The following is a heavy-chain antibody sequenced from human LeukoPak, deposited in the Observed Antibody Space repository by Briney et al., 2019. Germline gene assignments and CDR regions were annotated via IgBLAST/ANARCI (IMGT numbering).Heavy chain of an antibody. V-gene: IGHV4-30-2*01. D-gene: IGHD3-22*01. CDR3: ARGDDSSGYYYAYFDY. Sequence: SQTLSLTCTVSGGSISSGGYYWSWIRQPPGKGLEWIGYIYHSGSTYYNPSLKSRVTISVDTSKNQFSRKLSSVTAADTAVYYCARGDDSSGYYYAYFDYWGQGTLVTVSS. J-gene: IGHJ4*02. CDR1: GGSISSGGYY. CDR2: IYHSGST.